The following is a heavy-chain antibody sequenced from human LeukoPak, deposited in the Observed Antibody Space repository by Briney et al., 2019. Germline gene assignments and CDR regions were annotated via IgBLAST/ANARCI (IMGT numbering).Heavy chain of an antibody. CDR1: GGSISSGAYY. Sequence: PSETLSLTCTVSGGSISSGAYYCGWIRQPPGKGLEWIGSSHYSGSNYYNPSLKSRVTISVDTSKNQFSLSLSSVTAADTAVYYCARLSRYYDRSGYFFDDYWGQGTLATVSS. CDR2: SHYSGSN. D-gene: IGHD3-22*01. J-gene: IGHJ4*02. V-gene: IGHV4-39*01. CDR3: ARLSRYYDRSGYFFDDY.